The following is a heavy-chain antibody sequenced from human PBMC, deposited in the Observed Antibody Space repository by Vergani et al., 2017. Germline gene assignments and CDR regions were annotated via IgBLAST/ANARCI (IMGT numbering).Heavy chain of an antibody. D-gene: IGHD2-15*01. CDR1: GDSVISTDYH. V-gene: IGHV4-39*01. J-gene: IGHJ4*02. CDR3: ASKRGACRAAYCHSYDF. CDR2: MDYSGST. Sequence: QVQLQESGPGLVKPSETLSLTCTVSGDSVISTDYHWGWIRQPPGKGLEWIGSMDYSGSTSYNPSLESRISIPFETPQNQFSLRLTSVTAADTAVYYCASKRGACRAAYCHSYDFWVPGTLVGVSS.